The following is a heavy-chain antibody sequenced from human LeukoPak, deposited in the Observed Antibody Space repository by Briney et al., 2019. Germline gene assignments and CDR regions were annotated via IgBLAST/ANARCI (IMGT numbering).Heavy chain of an antibody. J-gene: IGHJ4*02. CDR2: ISSSGSTI. CDR1: GFTFSDYC. Sequence: GGSLRLSCAASGFTFSDYCMSWIRQAPGKGLEWVSYISSSGSTIYYADSVKGRFTISRDNAKNSLYLQMNSLRAEDTAVYYCASGITMVRGVISPHFDYWGQGTLVTVSS. CDR3: ASGITMVRGVISPHFDY. D-gene: IGHD3-10*01. V-gene: IGHV3-11*01.